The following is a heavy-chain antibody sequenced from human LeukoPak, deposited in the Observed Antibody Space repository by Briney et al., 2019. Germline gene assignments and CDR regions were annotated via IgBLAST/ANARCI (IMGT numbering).Heavy chain of an antibody. J-gene: IGHJ4*02. D-gene: IGHD5-24*01. Sequence: GRSLRLSCAASGFSFSSYAMHWVRQAPGKGLEWVAVISYDGSNKYYADSMKGRFTISRDNSKNTLYLQMNSLRAEDTAVYYCARDGRDGLQSFDFDYWGQGTLVTVSS. CDR2: ISYDGSNK. V-gene: IGHV3-30-3*01. CDR3: ARDGRDGLQSFDFDY. CDR1: GFSFSSYA.